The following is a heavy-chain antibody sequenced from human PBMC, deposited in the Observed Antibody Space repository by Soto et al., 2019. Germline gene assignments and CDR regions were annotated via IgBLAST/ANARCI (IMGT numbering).Heavy chain of an antibody. D-gene: IGHD6-19*01. CDR2: ITVSGGST. Sequence: GGSLRLSCAASGFSFSSYAMSWVRRAPGKGLEWVSGITVSGGSTIYADSVKGRFTISRDNSKNTLYLQMNSLGAEDTAVYYCAKVRSSGWYYFDYWGQGTLVTVSS. J-gene: IGHJ4*02. CDR3: AKVRSSGWYYFDY. CDR1: GFSFSSYA. V-gene: IGHV3-23*01.